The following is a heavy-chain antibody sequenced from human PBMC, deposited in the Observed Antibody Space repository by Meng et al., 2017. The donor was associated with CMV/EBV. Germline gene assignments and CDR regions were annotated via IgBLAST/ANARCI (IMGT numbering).Heavy chain of an antibody. Sequence: QVQLQQWGAGLLKPSESLSLTCAVYGGSFSGYYWSWIRQPPGKGLEWIGEINHSGSTNYNPSLKSRVTILVDTSKNQFSLKLSSVTAADTAVYYCASSLTYPDYWGQGTLVTVSS. CDR1: GGSFSGYY. D-gene: IGHD2-15*01. V-gene: IGHV4-34*01. J-gene: IGHJ4*02. CDR3: ASSLTYPDY. CDR2: INHSGST.